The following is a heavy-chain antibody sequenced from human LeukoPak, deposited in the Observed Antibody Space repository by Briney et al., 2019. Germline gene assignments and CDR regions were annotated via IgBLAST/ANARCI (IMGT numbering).Heavy chain of an antibody. CDR2: INPNNGDT. J-gene: IGHJ3*02. CDR3: WYYYDSSNAVVNAFDI. V-gene: IGHV1-2*02. D-gene: IGHD3-22*01. Sequence: ASVKVSCKASGYTFTGYYMHWVRQAPGQGLEWMGWINPNNGDTKYAQKFQGRVTMTRDTSISTAYMELSRLRSDDTAVYYCWYYYDSSNAVVNAFDIWGQGTMVTVSS. CDR1: GYTFTGYY.